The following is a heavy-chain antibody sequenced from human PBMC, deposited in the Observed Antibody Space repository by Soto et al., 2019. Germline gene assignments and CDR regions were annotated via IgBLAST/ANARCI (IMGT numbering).Heavy chain of an antibody. Sequence: PGGSVRLSCAASGFTVSSNYMSWVRQAPGKGLEWVSVIYSGGSTYYADSVKGRFTISRDNSKNTLYLQMNSLRAEDTAVYYCALGRTPYYYYGMDVWGQGTTVTVSS. D-gene: IGHD2-2*01. CDR1: GFTVSSNY. CDR3: ALGRTPYYYYGMDV. J-gene: IGHJ6*02. V-gene: IGHV3-53*01. CDR2: IYSGGST.